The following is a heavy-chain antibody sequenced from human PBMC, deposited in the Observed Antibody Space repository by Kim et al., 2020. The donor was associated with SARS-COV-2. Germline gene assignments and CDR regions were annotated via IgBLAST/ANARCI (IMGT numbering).Heavy chain of an antibody. CDR2: IYYSGST. J-gene: IGHJ3*02. D-gene: IGHD2-15*01. Sequence: SETLSLTYTVSGGSISSSSYYWGWIRQPPGKGLEWIGSIYYSGSTYYNPSLKSRVTISVDTSKNQFSLKLSSVTAADTAVYYCARRGSNSVVVVAATIPGAFDIWGQGTMVTVSS. CDR3: ARRGSNSVVVVAATIPGAFDI. V-gene: IGHV4-39*01. CDR1: GGSISSSSYY.